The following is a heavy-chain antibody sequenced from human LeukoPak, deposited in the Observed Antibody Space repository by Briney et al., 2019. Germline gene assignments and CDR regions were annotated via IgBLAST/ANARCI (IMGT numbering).Heavy chain of an antibody. CDR2: ISYDGSNK. CDR3: AVNIVGATLRYYYYGMDV. CDR1: GFTFSSYA. D-gene: IGHD1-26*01. Sequence: PGRSLRLSCAASGFTFSSYAMHWVRQAPGKGLEWVAVISYDGSNKYYADSVKGRFTISRDNSKNTLYLQMNSLRAEDTAVYYCAVNIVGATLRYYYYGMDVWGQGTTVTVSS. V-gene: IGHV3-30-3*01. J-gene: IGHJ6*02.